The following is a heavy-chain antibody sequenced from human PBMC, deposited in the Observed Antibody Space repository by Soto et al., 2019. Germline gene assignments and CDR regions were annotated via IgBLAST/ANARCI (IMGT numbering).Heavy chain of an antibody. CDR2: ISAYNGNT. CDR1: GYTFTSYG. CDR3: ARDLVTGRVADY. Sequence: ALVKVSCKASGYTFTSYGMSSVRQTPGQGLEWMGWISAYNGNTNYAQKLQGRVTITTDTSTSTSYMELRSLRSDDTAVYYCARDLVTGRVADYWGQGTPVPVSS. J-gene: IGHJ4*02. D-gene: IGHD2-15*01. V-gene: IGHV1-18*04.